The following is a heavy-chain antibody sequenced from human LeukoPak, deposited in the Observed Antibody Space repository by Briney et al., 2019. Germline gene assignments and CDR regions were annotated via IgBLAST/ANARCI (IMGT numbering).Heavy chain of an antibody. Sequence: GESLKISCKGSGYSFTNYWIGWVRQTPGKGLEWMGIVYPGDSDTRYSPSFQGQVTISADKSISTAYLQWSSLKASDTAMYYCARLVYDRSGYCFDYWGQGTLVTVSS. CDR1: GYSFTNYW. J-gene: IGHJ4*02. D-gene: IGHD3-22*01. V-gene: IGHV5-51*01. CDR3: ARLVYDRSGYCFDY. CDR2: VYPGDSDT.